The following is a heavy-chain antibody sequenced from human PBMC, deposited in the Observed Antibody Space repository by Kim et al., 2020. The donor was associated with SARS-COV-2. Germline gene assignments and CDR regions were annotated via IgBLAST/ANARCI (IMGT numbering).Heavy chain of an antibody. D-gene: IGHD6-13*01. V-gene: IGHV7-4-1*02. CDR3: ARGNSGGMDV. Sequence: PTYAQGFTGRFVFSLDPSVSTAYLQISSLKAEDTAVYYCARGNSGGMDVWGQGTTVTVSS. CDR2: P. J-gene: IGHJ6*02.